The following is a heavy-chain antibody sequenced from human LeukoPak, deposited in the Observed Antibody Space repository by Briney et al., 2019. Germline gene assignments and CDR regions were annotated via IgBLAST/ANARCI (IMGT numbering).Heavy chain of an antibody. CDR1: GGSIRSGGHY. CDR3: ARVRWLQILQYFDY. Sequence: SETLSLTCTVSGGSIRSGGHYWSWIRQHPGKGLEWIGYIYYSGSTYYNPSLKSRLSISIDTSKNQFSLKLSSVTAADTAVYFCARVRWLQILQYFDYWGQGTLVTVSS. D-gene: IGHD5-24*01. J-gene: IGHJ4*02. CDR2: IYYSGST. V-gene: IGHV4-31*03.